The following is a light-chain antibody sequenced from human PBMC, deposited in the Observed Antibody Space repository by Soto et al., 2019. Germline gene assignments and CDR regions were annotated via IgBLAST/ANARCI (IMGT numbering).Light chain of an antibody. J-gene: IGKJ2*01. CDR3: QQYGSSSYT. CDR1: HSVRRSY. V-gene: IGKV3-20*01. CDR2: GAS. Sequence: IVVTQSPGTLSLSPGERATLSCRASHSVRRSYLAWYHQKPGQAPRPLIYGASSMATGIPDRFSGSGSGTDFTLTISRLEPEDFEVYYCQQYGSSSYTFGQWTKLEIQ.